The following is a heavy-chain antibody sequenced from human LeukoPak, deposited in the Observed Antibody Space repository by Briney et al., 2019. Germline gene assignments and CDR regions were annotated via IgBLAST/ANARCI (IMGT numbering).Heavy chain of an antibody. V-gene: IGHV3-48*01. CDR3: ARDMILWFGEPYYFDY. J-gene: IGHJ4*02. CDR1: GFSFSGAW. CDR2: VSSRSSTK. Sequence: GGSLRLSCAGSGFSFSGAWLNWVRQAPGKGLEWVSYVSSRSSTKYYADSEKGRFTISRDNAKNSLYLQRNSLNAEDTALYYSARDMILWFGEPYYFDYWGQGTLVTVSS. D-gene: IGHD3-10*01.